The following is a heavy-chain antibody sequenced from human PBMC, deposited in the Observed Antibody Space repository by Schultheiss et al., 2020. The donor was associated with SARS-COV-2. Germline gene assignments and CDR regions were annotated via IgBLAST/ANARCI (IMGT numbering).Heavy chain of an antibody. Sequence: GGSLRLSCTGSGFTFGNHAMNWVRQAPGKGLEWVGFIRNKAYGGTPEYAASVRGRFTISRDDSKSIVYLQMSSLKTEDTAVYYCSRVSGGSGSYFPFDYWGQGTLVTVSS. D-gene: IGHD3-10*01. J-gene: IGHJ4*02. CDR3: SRVSGGSGSYFPFDY. CDR2: IRNKAYGGTP. V-gene: IGHV3-49*04. CDR1: GFTFGNHA.